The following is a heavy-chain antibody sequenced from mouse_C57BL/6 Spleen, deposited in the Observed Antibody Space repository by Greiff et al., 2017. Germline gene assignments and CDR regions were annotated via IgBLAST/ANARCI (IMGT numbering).Heavy chain of an antibody. V-gene: IGHV1-26*01. CDR3: ARGFITTVVAPYYYAMDY. D-gene: IGHD1-1*01. CDR2: INPNNGGT. J-gene: IGHJ4*01. CDR1: GYTFTDYY. Sequence: EVQLQQSGPELVKPGASVKISCKASGYTFTDYYMNWVKQSHGKSLEWIGDINPNNGGTSYNQKFKGKATLTVDKSSSTAYMELRSLTSEDSAVYYCARGFITTVVAPYYYAMDYWGQGTSVTVSS.